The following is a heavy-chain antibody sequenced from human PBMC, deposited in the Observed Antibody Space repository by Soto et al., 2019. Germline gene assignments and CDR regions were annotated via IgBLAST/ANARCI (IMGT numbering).Heavy chain of an antibody. CDR3: ARDTLAAAGPGAVAGWFDP. J-gene: IGHJ5*02. CDR2: ISSSSSYI. Sequence: PGGSLRLSCAASGFTFSSYSMNWVRQAPGKGLEWVSSISSSSSYIYYADSVKGRFTISRDNAKNSLYLQMNSLRAEDTAVYYCARDTLAAAGPGAVAGWFDPWGQGTLVTVS. D-gene: IGHD6-13*01. V-gene: IGHV3-21*01. CDR1: GFTFSSYS.